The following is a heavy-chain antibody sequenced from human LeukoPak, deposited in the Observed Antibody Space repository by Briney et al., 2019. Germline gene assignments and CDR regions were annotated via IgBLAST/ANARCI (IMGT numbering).Heavy chain of an antibody. CDR2: ISYDGSNK. J-gene: IGHJ4*02. Sequence: GRSLRLSCAASGFTFSYYAMHWVRQAPGKGLEWVAVISYDGSNKYYADSVKGRFTIPRDNSKNTLYLQMNSLRAEDTAVYYCARVLNYYDNSGYYFSYWGQGTLVTVSS. D-gene: IGHD3-22*01. V-gene: IGHV3-30-3*01. CDR1: GFTFSYYA. CDR3: ARVLNYYDNSGYYFSY.